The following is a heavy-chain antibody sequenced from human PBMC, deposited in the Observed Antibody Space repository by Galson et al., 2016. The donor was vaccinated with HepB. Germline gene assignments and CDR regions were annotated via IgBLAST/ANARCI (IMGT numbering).Heavy chain of an antibody. V-gene: IGHV4-4*02. Sequence: SETLSLTCAVSGGSISSDNWWSWVRQPPGKGLEWIGEIYHTGTTYYIPSFKSRVTISVDTSRNNFSLKLRSVTAADTAVYYCARYLWFGEKYGMDVWGQGTTVTVSS. J-gene: IGHJ6*02. D-gene: IGHD3-10*01. CDR1: GGSISSDNW. CDR2: IYHTGTT. CDR3: ARYLWFGEKYGMDV.